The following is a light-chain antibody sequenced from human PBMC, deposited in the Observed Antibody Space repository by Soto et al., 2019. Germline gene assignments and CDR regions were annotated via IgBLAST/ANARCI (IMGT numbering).Light chain of an antibody. Sequence: QSVLAQPASVSGSPGQSITISCTGTSSDIGGYDFVSWYQQHPGKAPKLMIYEVSNRPSGVSNRFSGSKPGNTASLTISGLRAEDEADYYCSSYTITATRVLGTGTKVTV. CDR1: SSDIGGYDF. CDR3: SSYTITATRV. J-gene: IGLJ1*01. V-gene: IGLV2-14*01. CDR2: EVS.